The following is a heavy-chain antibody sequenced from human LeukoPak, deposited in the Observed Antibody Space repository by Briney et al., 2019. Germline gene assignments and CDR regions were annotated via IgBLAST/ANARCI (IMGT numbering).Heavy chain of an antibody. CDR1: GFTVSGNY. D-gene: IGHD5-12*01. Sequence: PGGSLRLSCAATGFTVSGNYMSWVRQAPGKGLECVSVIYNSGSTYYADSVKGRFTISRDNSKNTLYLQMSSLRAEDTAVYYCARGEDIVTTIFAFDTWGQGTVVTVSS. CDR3: ARGEDIVTTIFAFDT. V-gene: IGHV3-53*01. J-gene: IGHJ3*02. CDR2: IYNSGST.